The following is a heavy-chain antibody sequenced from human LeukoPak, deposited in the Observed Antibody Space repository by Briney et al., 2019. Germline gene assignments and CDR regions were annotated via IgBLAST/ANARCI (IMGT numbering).Heavy chain of an antibody. CDR2: TYYRSKWYN. V-gene: IGHV6-1*01. Sequence: SQTLSLTCAISGDSVSSNSAAWNWIRQSPSRGLEWLGRTYYRSKWYNDYAVSVKSRITINPDTSKNQFSLQLNSVTPEDTAVYYCARDAVDSSGYYLYFFDYWGQGTLVTVSS. D-gene: IGHD3-22*01. CDR3: ARDAVDSSGYYLYFFDY. CDR1: GDSVSSNSAA. J-gene: IGHJ4*02.